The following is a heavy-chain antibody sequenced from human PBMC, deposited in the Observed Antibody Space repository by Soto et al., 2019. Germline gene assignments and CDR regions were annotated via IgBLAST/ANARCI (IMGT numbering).Heavy chain of an antibody. CDR1: GFTFSSYA. CDR3: AKVEGLGMTTVTQFDY. J-gene: IGHJ4*02. CDR2: ISGSGGNR. Sequence: GGSLRLSCAASGFTFSSYAMSWVRQAPGKGLEWDSAISGSGGNRYYADSVKGRFTISRDNSKNTLYLQMNSLRAEDTAVYYCAKVEGLGMTTVTQFDYWGQGTLVTVSS. V-gene: IGHV3-23*01. D-gene: IGHD4-17*01.